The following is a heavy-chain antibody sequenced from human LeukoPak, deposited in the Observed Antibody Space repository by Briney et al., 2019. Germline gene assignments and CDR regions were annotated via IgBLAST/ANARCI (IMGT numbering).Heavy chain of an antibody. J-gene: IGHJ4*02. CDR1: GFMLDDSA. D-gene: IGHD2-15*01. V-gene: IGHV3-43*02. CDR2: ISGDGVST. Sequence: GGSLRLSCAASGFMLDDSAMHWVRQAPGKGLEWVSLISGDGVSTFYADSVKGRFTISRDNGKNSLSLQMDSLTTEDTALYYCAKEGYSHTSNYFDNWGQGTLVTVSS. CDR3: AKEGYSHTSNYFDN.